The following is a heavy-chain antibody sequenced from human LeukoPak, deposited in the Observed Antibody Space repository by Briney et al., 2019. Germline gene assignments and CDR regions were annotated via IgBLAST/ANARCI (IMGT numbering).Heavy chain of an antibody. Sequence: GGSLRLSCAASGFTFSSYWMHWVRHAPGKGVVWVSHINGDGGSTTYADSVKGRFTISRDNAKNTLYLQMNSLRAEDTAVFYCTRSLNYGFDYWGQGTLVTVSS. V-gene: IGHV3-74*03. CDR2: INGDGGST. J-gene: IGHJ4*02. CDR3: TRSLNYGFDY. CDR1: GFTFSSYW. D-gene: IGHD5-24*01.